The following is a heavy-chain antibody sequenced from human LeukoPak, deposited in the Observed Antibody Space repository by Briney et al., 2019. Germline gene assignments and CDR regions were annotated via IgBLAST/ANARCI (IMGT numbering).Heavy chain of an antibody. V-gene: IGHV4-34*01. J-gene: IGHJ4*02. CDR3: ARLLLGGYTYGYYFDD. CDR1: GGSISSYY. Sequence: PSETLSLTCTVSGGSISSYYWSWIRQPPGKGLEWIGEINHSGSTNYNPSLKSRVTISVDTSKNQFSLRLSSVTAADTAVYYCARLLLGGYTYGYYFDDWGQGTPVTVSS. D-gene: IGHD5-18*01. CDR2: INHSGST.